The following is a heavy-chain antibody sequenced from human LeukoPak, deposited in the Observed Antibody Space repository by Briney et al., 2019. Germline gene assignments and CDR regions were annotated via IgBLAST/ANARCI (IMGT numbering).Heavy chain of an antibody. CDR3: ARHITVTYDAFDL. CDR2: VFYSGGT. V-gene: IGHV4-59*08. D-gene: IGHD6-19*01. J-gene: IGHJ3*01. Sequence: PSETLSLTCTVSGGSITGYYWSWIRQPPGKGLEWIGYVFYSGGTLYNPSVNSRVSISVDTSKTQFSLKQTSVTAADSAVYYCARHITVTYDAFDLWGRGTMVTVSS. CDR1: GGSITGYY.